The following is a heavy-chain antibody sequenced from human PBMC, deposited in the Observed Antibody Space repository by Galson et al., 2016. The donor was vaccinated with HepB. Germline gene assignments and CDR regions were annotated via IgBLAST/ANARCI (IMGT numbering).Heavy chain of an antibody. D-gene: IGHD3-10*01. J-gene: IGHJ4*02. Sequence: SLRLSCAASGFTFSSFWMSWVRQAPGKGLEWVANINEDGSERNYVDSVKGRFTISRDNAKNSLYLQMNSLRAEDTAVYYCARPQGGPGYYYASGTYYHPDPYFGYWGQGSLVTVSS. V-gene: IGHV3-7*04. CDR2: INEDGSER. CDR3: ARPQGGPGYYYASGTYYHPDPYFGY. CDR1: GFTFSSFW.